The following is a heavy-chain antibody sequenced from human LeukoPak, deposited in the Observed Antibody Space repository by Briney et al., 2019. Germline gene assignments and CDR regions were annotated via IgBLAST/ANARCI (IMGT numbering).Heavy chain of an antibody. Sequence: GGSLRLSCAASGFTFSSYAMSWVRQAPGKGLEWVSAISGCGGSTYYADSVKGRFTISRDNSKNTLYLQMNSLRAEDTAVYYCAKDRYSYGKIDYWGQGTLVTVSS. CDR1: GFTFSSYA. CDR2: ISGCGGST. V-gene: IGHV3-23*01. CDR3: AKDRYSYGKIDY. D-gene: IGHD5-18*01. J-gene: IGHJ4*02.